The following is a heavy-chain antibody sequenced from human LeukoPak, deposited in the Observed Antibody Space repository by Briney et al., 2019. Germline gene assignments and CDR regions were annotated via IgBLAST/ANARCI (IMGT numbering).Heavy chain of an antibody. D-gene: IGHD3-10*01. J-gene: IGHJ6*02. V-gene: IGHV3-53*01. CDR2: FYSGGDT. CDR3: ASGRGRASDYYYGMDV. Sequence: GGSLGLSCAVSWFTVSSKYISWVRQAPGKGLEWVSVFYSGGDTYYADSVKGRFTISRDNSKNTLYLQMNSLRAEDTAGYYCASGRGRASDYYYGMDVWGQGTTVTVSS. CDR1: WFTVSSKY.